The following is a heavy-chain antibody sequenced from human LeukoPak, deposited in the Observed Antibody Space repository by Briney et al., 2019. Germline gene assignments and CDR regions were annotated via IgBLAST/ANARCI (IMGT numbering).Heavy chain of an antibody. CDR3: ARSQLRYFDWLLPYWYFDL. D-gene: IGHD3-9*01. J-gene: IGHJ2*01. CDR2: IYYSGST. CDR1: GGSSSSYY. Sequence: PSETLSLTCTVSGGSSSSYYWSWIRQPPGKGLEWIGYIYYSGSTNYNPSLKSRVTISVDTSKNQFSLKLSSVAAADTAVYYCARSQLRYFDWLLPYWYFDLWGRGTLVTVSS. V-gene: IGHV4-59*01.